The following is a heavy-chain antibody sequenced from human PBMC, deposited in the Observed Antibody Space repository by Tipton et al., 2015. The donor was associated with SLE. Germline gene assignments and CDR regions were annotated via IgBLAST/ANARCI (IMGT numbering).Heavy chain of an antibody. V-gene: IGHV4-38-2*02. CDR3: ARDKNYRYFDY. Sequence: TLSLTCTVSGYSLSSAYYWGWIRQPPGRGLEWIGSVSHTGSSYYNPSLKSRVTISVDTSKNQFSLKLSSVTAADTAVYYCARDKNYRYFDYWGQGTLVTVSS. J-gene: IGHJ4*02. CDR2: VSHTGSS. CDR1: GYSLSSAYY. D-gene: IGHD1-7*01.